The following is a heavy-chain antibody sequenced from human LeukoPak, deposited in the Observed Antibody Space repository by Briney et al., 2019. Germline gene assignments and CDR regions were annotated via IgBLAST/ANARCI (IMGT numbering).Heavy chain of an antibody. V-gene: IGHV4-39*07. D-gene: IGHD5-12*01. Sequence: SETLSLTCTVSGGSISSSSYYWGWIRQPPGKGLEWIGSIYYSGSTYYNPSLKSRVTISVDTSKNQFSLKLSSVTAADTAVYYCARDSGAFDYWGQGTLVTVSS. CDR2: IYYSGST. J-gene: IGHJ4*02. CDR1: GGSISSSSYY. CDR3: ARDSGAFDY.